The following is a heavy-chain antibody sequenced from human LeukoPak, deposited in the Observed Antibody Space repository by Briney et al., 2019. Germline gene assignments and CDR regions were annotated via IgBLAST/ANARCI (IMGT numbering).Heavy chain of an antibody. D-gene: IGHD1-26*01. CDR3: ARVVGAGYFDL. J-gene: IGHJ2*01. Sequence: GGSLRLSCAASGFTFSTYWMNWFRQTPGKGLEWVANINQDGSGKYYVDSVKGRFTISRDNAKNSLYLQMNSLRAEDTAVYYCARVVGAGYFDLWGRGTLVTVSS. V-gene: IGHV3-7*01. CDR2: INQDGSGK. CDR1: GFTFSTYW.